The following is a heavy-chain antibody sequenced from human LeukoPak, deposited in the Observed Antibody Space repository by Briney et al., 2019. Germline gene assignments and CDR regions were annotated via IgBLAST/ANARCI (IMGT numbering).Heavy chain of an antibody. J-gene: IGHJ3*02. D-gene: IGHD1-26*01. Sequence: SETLSLTCAVYGGSFSGYYWSWIRQPPGKGLEWIGEINHSGSTNYNPSLKSRVTISVDTPKNQFSLKLSSVTAADTAVYYCARWGIVGATDAFDIWGQGTMVTVSS. CDR1: GGSFSGYY. V-gene: IGHV4-34*01. CDR2: INHSGST. CDR3: ARWGIVGATDAFDI.